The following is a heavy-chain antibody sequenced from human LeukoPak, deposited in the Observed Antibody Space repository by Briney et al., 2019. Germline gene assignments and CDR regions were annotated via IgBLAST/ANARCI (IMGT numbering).Heavy chain of an antibody. V-gene: IGHV4-59*08. CDR1: GGSIGRDY. CDR3: AKYGNSGWVIDS. D-gene: IGHD6-19*01. CDR2: IYYNGAT. Sequence: SETLSLTCTVSGGSIGRDYWTWIRQPPGKGLEYIGYIYYNGATNYNPSLKIRVTISVDTSKNQFSLKLSSLTAADTAVYFCAKYGNSGWVIDSWGQGTLVTVSA. J-gene: IGHJ4*02.